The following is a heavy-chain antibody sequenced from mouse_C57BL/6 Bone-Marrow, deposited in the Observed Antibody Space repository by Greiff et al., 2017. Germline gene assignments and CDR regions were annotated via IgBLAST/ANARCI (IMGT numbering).Heavy chain of an antibody. D-gene: IGHD2-2*01. Sequence: EVQLQQSGPVLVKPGASVKMSCKASGYTFTDYYMNWVKQSHGKSLEWIGVINPYNGGTSYNQKFKGKATLTVDKSSSTAYVELNSLTSEDSAVYYCARRGGSTMVKGAWFAYWGQGTLVTVSA. J-gene: IGHJ3*01. CDR3: ARRGGSTMVKGAWFAY. CDR2: INPYNGGT. V-gene: IGHV1-19*01. CDR1: GYTFTDYY.